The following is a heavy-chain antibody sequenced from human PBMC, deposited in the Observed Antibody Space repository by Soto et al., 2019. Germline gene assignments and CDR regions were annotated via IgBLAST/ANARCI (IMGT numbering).Heavy chain of an antibody. V-gene: IGHV3-48*01. J-gene: IGHJ4*02. CDR1: GFTFSSYS. CDR3: ARGPSWTGSGSYWALY. CDR2: ISSSSSTI. D-gene: IGHD3-10*01. Sequence: EVQLVASGGGLVQPGGSLRLSCAASGFTFSSYSMNWVRQAPGKGLEWVSYISSSSSTIYYADSVKGRFTISRDNAKNSLYLQMNSLRAEDTAVYYCARGPSWTGSGSYWALYWGQGTLVTVSS.